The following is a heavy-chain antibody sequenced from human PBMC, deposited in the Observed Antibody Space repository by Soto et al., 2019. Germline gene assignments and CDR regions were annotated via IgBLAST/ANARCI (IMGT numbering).Heavy chain of an antibody. V-gene: IGHV1-18*04. J-gene: IGHJ4*02. D-gene: IGHD3-22*01. CDR2: ISAYNGDT. CDR3: ARDWSRYYDNSGLIWFY. CDR1: GYTFRSYG. Sequence: QIQLVQSGGEVKKPVASVKVSCKASGYTFRSYGISWVRQAPGQGLEWVGWISAYNGDTHYAPKFQDRITLTTETSTDTAYMELRSLRLDDTAVYYCARDWSRYYDNSGLIWFYWGQGSLVTVSS.